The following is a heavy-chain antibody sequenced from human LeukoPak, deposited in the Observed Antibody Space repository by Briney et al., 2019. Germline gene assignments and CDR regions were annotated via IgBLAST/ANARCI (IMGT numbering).Heavy chain of an antibody. CDR1: GASVSSGSYY. CDR3: ARGSRGYTYG. CDR2: IYYSGST. D-gene: IGHD5-18*01. J-gene: IGHJ4*02. Sequence: NPSETLFLTCTVSGASVSSGSYYWSWIRQPPGKGLEWIGYIYYSGSTNYNPSLKSRVTISVDTSKNQFSLKLSSVTAADTAVYYCARGSRGYTYGWGQGTLVTVSS. V-gene: IGHV4-61*01.